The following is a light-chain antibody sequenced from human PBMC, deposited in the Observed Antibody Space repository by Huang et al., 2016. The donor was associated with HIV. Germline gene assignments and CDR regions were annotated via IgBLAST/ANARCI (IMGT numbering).Light chain of an antibody. CDR2: GAS. Sequence: IQMTQSPASLSASVGDRVTISCQASQDIRNYLNWYQQQPGKAPTLLIYGASNLETGVPSRFSGNGSGTDFTITISSLQSEDIATYYCQQYDNLYTFGQGTKLEIK. J-gene: IGKJ2*01. CDR3: QQYDNLYT. V-gene: IGKV1-33*01. CDR1: QDIRNY.